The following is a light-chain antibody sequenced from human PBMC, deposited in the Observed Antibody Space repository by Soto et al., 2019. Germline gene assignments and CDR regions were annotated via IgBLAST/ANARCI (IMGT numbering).Light chain of an antibody. CDR3: CAYAGHISQMI. Sequence: QSALTQPASVSGSPGQSITLSCTGTDNDVGTYDLVSWYQQHPGKAPNLIIYEVFKRPSGLSRRFSGSKSGNTASLTISGLQADDEADYYCCAYAGHISQMIFGGGTKLTV. CDR1: DNDVGTYDL. J-gene: IGLJ2*01. CDR2: EVF. V-gene: IGLV2-23*02.